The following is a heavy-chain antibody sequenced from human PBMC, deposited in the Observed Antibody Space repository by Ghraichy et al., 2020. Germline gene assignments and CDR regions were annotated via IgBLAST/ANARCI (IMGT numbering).Heavy chain of an antibody. V-gene: IGHV3-7*01. CDR2: IKQDESEK. CDR1: GFTFSNSW. Sequence: AGSLRLSCAASGFTFSNSWMTWVRQAPGKGLEWVANIKQDESEKYYVDSVKGRFTISRDNAKNSLYLQMNSLRAEDTAVYYCARGGILGDYDWGGYFADWGQGTLVTVSS. J-gene: IGHJ4*02. CDR3: ARGGILGDYDWGGYFAD. D-gene: IGHD3-16*01.